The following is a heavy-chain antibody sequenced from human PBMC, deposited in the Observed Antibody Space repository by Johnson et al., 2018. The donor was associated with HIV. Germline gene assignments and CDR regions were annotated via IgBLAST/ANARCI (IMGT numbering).Heavy chain of an antibody. V-gene: IGHV3-NL1*01. J-gene: IGHJ3*02. CDR3: AKGDAFDI. Sequence: QVQLVESGGGVVQPGGSLRLSCAASGFTFSSYGMHWVRQAPGKGLEWVAGINWNSGRTGSADSLKGRFTISRDNSKNTLYLQMNSLRAEDTAVYYCAKGDAFDIWGQGTMVTVSS. CDR2: INWNSGRT. CDR1: GFTFSSYG.